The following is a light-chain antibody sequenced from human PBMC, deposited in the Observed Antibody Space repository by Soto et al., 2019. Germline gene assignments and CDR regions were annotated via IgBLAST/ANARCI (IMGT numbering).Light chain of an antibody. CDR1: SSDVGGYNY. CDR2: EVS. Sequence: QSALTQPPSASGSPGQSVTSSCTGTSSDVGGYNYVSWYQQHPGKAPKLMIYEVSKRPSGVPDRFSGSKSGNTASLTVSGLQAEDEADYYCSSYAGSNILFGTGTKLTVL. J-gene: IGLJ1*01. CDR3: SSYAGSNIL. V-gene: IGLV2-8*01.